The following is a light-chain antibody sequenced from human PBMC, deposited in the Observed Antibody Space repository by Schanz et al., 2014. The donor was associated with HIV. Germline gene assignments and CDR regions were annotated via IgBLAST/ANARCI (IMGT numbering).Light chain of an antibody. CDR1: SSNIGAGYV. J-gene: IGLJ3*02. CDR3: SSYGGGDTLL. V-gene: IGLV1-40*01. Sequence: QSVLTQPPSVSGAPGQRVTISCTGSSSNIGAGYVVHWYQQLPGTAPKLMIYEVSNRPSGVPDRFSGSKSGNTASLAITGLQAEDEADYYCSSYGGGDTLLFGGGTKLTVL. CDR2: EVS.